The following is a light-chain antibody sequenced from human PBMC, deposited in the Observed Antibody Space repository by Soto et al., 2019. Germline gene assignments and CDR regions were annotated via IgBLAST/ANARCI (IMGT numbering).Light chain of an antibody. CDR2: EVS. Sequence: QSALTQPASVSGSPGQSITISCTGSSSDVGGYHYVSWYQQYPGKAPKLVISEVSTRPSGVPDRFSGSKSGNTASLTVSGLQAEDEADYYCSSYAGSNTVVFGGGTKLTVL. J-gene: IGLJ2*01. V-gene: IGLV2-8*01. CDR3: SSYAGSNTVV. CDR1: SSDVGGYHY.